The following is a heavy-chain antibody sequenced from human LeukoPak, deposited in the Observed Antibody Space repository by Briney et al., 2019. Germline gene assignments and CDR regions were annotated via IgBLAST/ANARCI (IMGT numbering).Heavy chain of an antibody. CDR2: IYSGGST. CDR3: VRSYGKLGEEDY. D-gene: IGHD7-27*01. Sequence: GGSLRLLCAPSGLTVSSNYMRWVRQAPGKGLEWVSVIYSGGSTYHADSVKGRFTTSRDNSKNTLYLQMQSLRVEDTAVYYCVRSYGKLGEEDYWGQGTLVTVSS. CDR1: GLTVSSNY. V-gene: IGHV3-66*01. J-gene: IGHJ4*02.